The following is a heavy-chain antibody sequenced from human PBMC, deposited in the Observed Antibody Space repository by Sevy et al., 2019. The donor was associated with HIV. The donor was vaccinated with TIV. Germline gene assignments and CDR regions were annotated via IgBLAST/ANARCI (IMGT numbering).Heavy chain of an antibody. CDR2: INHSGST. J-gene: IGHJ4*02. V-gene: IGHV4-34*01. CDR3: GKSFITIFGVVIARFDY. D-gene: IGHD3-3*01. Sequence: SETLSLTCAVYGGSFSGYYWSWIRQPPGKGLEWIGEINHSGSTNYNPSLKSRVTISVDTSKNQFSLKLGSVTAADTAVYYCGKSFITIFGVVIARFDYWGQGTLVTVSS. CDR1: GGSFSGYY.